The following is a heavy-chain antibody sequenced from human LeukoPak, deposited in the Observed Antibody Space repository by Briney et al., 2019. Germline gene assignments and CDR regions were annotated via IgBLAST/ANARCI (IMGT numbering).Heavy chain of an antibody. J-gene: IGHJ4*02. V-gene: IGHV3-53*01. CDR3: ARVEMATGVSFDY. Sequence: GGSLRLSCAASGFTFSSNYMSWVRQAPGKGLEWVSVIYSGGSTYYADSVKGRFTISRDNSKNTLYLQMNSLRAEDTAVYYCARVEMATGVSFDYWGQGTLVTVSS. CDR1: GFTFSSNY. CDR2: IYSGGST. D-gene: IGHD5-24*01.